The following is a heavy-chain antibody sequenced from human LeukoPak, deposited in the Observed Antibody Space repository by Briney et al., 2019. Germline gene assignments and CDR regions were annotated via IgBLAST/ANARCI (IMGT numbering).Heavy chain of an antibody. J-gene: IGHJ6*03. V-gene: IGHV4-34*01. CDR2: INHSGST. D-gene: IGHD6-13*01. Sequence: SETLSLTCAVCGGSFSGYYWSWIRQPPGKGLEWIGEINHSGSTNYNPSLKSRVTITVDTSKNQFSLKLSSVTAADTAVYYCARGSSSWYHEGPRRYYYYMDVWGKGTTVTVSS. CDR3: ARGSSSWYHEGPRRYYYYMDV. CDR1: GGSFSGYY.